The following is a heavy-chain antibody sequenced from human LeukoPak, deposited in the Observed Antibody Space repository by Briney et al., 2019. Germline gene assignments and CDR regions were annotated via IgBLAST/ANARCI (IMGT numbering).Heavy chain of an antibody. CDR2: IYAGDSDT. Sequence: GESLKISCKASGYTFANYYIGWVRQMPGKGLEWMGIIYAGDSDTKYSPSFQGQVTISVDRSIRTAYLQWNSLKASDTAIYYCATIATEYFQEWGQGTLVTVSS. CDR1: GYTFANYY. D-gene: IGHD1-1*01. CDR3: ATIATEYFQE. V-gene: IGHV5-51*01. J-gene: IGHJ1*01.